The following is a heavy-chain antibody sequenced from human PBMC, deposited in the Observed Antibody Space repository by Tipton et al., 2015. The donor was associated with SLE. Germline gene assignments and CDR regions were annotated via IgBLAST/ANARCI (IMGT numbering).Heavy chain of an antibody. J-gene: IGHJ3*02. V-gene: IGHV4-39*07. CDR1: GGSISSSSYY. CDR3: ARGPGNLGDAFDI. D-gene: IGHD4-23*01. CDR2: INHSGST. Sequence: TLSLTCTVSGGSISSSSYYWGWIRQPPGKGLEWIGEINHSGSTNYNPSLKSRVTISVDTSKNQFSLKLSSVTAADTAVYYCARGPGNLGDAFDIWGQGTMVTVSS.